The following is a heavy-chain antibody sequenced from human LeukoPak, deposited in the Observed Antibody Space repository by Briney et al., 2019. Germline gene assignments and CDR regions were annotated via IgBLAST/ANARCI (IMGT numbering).Heavy chain of an antibody. CDR2: MNPNSGNA. Sequence: GASVKVSCKASGCTFTTSDINWVRQAPGQGLQWMGWMNPNSGNAVYAQKFQGRVTMTRSTSINTAYMELSSLRSEDTAVYYCARGSSRSFDIWGLGTMVTVSS. D-gene: IGHD3-10*01. CDR3: ARGSSRSFDI. J-gene: IGHJ3*02. V-gene: IGHV1-8*01. CDR1: GCTFTTSD.